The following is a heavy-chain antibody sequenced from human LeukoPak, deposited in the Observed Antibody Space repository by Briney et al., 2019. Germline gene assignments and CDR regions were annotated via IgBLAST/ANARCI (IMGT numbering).Heavy chain of an antibody. V-gene: IGHV1-46*01. J-gene: IGHJ4*02. CDR3: AREEHGGYHDY. CDR2: INPSGGST. D-gene: IGHD4-23*01. Sequence: ASVKVSCKASGYTFTNYYIHWVRQAPGQGLEWMGMINPSGGSTNYAQKFQGRVTMTGDTSTSTVYMELSSLGSEDTAVYYCAREEHGGYHDYWGQGTLVIVSS. CDR1: GYTFTNYY.